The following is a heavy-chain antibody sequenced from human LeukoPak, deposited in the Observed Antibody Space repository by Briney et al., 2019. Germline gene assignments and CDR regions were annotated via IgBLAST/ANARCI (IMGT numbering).Heavy chain of an antibody. D-gene: IGHD3-10*01. J-gene: IGHJ4*02. CDR2: ISSGGSTI. V-gene: IGHV3-11*04. Sequence: PGGSLRLSCAASGFTFSDYYMSWIRHAPRKGLEWVSYISSGGSTIYYADSVKGRFTISRDNTKKSLYVQMNSLRAEDTPVYYCARSLLWFGELLPGTSLPYFDFWGQGTLVTVSS. CDR3: ARSLLWFGELLPGTSLPYFDF. CDR1: GFTFSDYY.